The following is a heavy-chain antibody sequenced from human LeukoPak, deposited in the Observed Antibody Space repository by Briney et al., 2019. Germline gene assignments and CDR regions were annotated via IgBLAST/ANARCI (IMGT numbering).Heavy chain of an antibody. CDR1: GGSISSGGYY. Sequence: SETLSLTCTVSGGSISSGGYYWSWIRQPPGKGLEWIGYIYHSGSTYYNPSLKSRVIISVDRSKNQFSLKLSSVTAADTAVYYCARLTGYSSSWYGGAFDIWGQGTMVTVSS. J-gene: IGHJ3*02. CDR3: ARLTGYSSSWYGGAFDI. D-gene: IGHD6-13*01. V-gene: IGHV4-30-2*01. CDR2: IYHSGST.